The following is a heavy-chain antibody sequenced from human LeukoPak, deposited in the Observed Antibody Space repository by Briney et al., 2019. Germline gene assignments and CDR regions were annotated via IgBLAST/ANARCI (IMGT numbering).Heavy chain of an antibody. D-gene: IGHD6-13*01. CDR2: ISANKGNT. J-gene: IGHJ4*02. V-gene: IGHV1-18*01. CDR1: GYTFTSYG. Sequence: ASLKVSCKASGYTFTSYGISWVRQAPGQGLEWMGWISANKGNTNYAQKLQGRVTMTTDTSTSTAYMELTSLTSDDTAVYYCARDAGAAAGFDYWGQGTLVTVSS. CDR3: ARDAGAAAGFDY.